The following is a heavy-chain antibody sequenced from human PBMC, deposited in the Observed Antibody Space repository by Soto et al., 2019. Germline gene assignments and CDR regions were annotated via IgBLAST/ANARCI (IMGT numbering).Heavy chain of an antibody. D-gene: IGHD1-26*01. J-gene: IGHJ4*02. CDR1: GFTFNTHL. CDR2: INSDGSIT. Sequence: EVQLVASGGGLILPGGALRLSCAASGFTFNTHLMHWVRQAPGKGLLWVSRINSDGSITAYADSVKSLFSMSRVNPSNTLYLEMLSLSPEDRAVCYSARAMTSVGAAANGDFWGQGTLVTVSS. CDR3: ARAMTSVGAAANGDF. V-gene: IGHV3-74*01.